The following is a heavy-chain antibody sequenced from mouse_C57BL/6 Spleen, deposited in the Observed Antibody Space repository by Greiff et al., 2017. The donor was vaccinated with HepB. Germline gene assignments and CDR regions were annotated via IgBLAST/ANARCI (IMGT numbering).Heavy chain of an antibody. D-gene: IGHD3-1*01. CDR1: GFTFSDYG. V-gene: IGHV5-17*01. Sequence: EVMLVESGGGLVKPGGSLKLSCAASGFTFSDYGMHWVRQAPEKGLEWVAYISSGSSTIYYADTVKGRFTISRDNAKNNLFLQMTSLRSEDTAMYYCARPGGLPAMDYWGQGTSVTVSS. CDR3: ARPGGLPAMDY. J-gene: IGHJ4*01. CDR2: ISSGSSTI.